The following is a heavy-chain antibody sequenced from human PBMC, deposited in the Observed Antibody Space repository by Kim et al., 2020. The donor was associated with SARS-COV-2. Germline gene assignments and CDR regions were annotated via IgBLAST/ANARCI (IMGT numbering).Heavy chain of an antibody. V-gene: IGHV3-15*01. CDR3: NTDRWSVTTREGWGLYGGGV. CDR2: IKSKTDGGTT. Sequence: GGSLRLSCAASGLTFRNAWMSWVRQTPGKGLEWVGQIKSKTDGGTTDYAAPVKGRFFISSDDSTHTLYLQMNSLETEDTAVYYCNTDRWSVTTREGWGLYGGGVWRRGPTVTVS. D-gene: IGHD3-3*01. J-gene: IGHJ6*02. CDR1: GLTFRNAW.